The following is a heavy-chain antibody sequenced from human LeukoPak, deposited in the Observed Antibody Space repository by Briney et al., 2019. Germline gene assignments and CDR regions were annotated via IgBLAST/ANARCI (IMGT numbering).Heavy chain of an antibody. CDR1: GFSFSSFN. V-gene: IGHV3-48*02. D-gene: IGHD1-26*01. Sequence: PGGSLRLSCAASGFSFSSFNMNWVRQAPGKGLEWVSYISSSSSTICYADSVKGRFTISRDNSENTLHLEMNNLRHDDTAIYYCARGIHFRNVWHVREWGQGTLLTVSS. CDR2: ISSSSSTI. J-gene: IGHJ4*02. CDR3: ARGIHFRNVWHVRE.